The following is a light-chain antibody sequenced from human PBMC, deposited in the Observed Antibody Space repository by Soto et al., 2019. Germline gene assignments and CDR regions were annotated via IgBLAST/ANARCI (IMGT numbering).Light chain of an antibody. Sequence: QSVLTQPASVSGSPGQSITLSCAGTSSDIGAYNYVSWYQQYPGKAPKLMIHDVSNRPSGVSNRFSGSKSGNTASLTISGLQAEDEADYYCSSHTSSTLVVFGGGTKRTVL. CDR2: DVS. CDR1: SSDIGAYNY. J-gene: IGLJ2*01. CDR3: SSHTSSTLVV. V-gene: IGLV2-14*01.